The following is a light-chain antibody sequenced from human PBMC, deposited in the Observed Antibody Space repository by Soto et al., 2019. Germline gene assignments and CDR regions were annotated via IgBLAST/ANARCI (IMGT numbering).Light chain of an antibody. V-gene: IGKV3-20*01. CDR2: GAS. CDR1: QSVSSSY. CDR3: QQYGSSPT. Sequence: EIVLTQSPGTLSLSPGERATLSCRASQSVSSSYLAWYQQKPGQAPRLLIYGASSRATGIPDRFSGSGSGTDFTLTSSRLEPVDFAVYYCQQYGSSPTFGPGTKVDIK. J-gene: IGKJ3*01.